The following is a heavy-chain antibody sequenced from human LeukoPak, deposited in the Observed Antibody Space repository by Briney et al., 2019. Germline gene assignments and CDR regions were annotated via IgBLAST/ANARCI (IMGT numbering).Heavy chain of an antibody. Sequence: ASVKVSCKASGYTFTSNYIHWVRQAPGQGLEWMGKIYPRDGSTSYAQKFQGRVTVTRDTSTSTVHMELSGLRSEDTAVYYCARDQEGFDYWGQGTLVTVSS. V-gene: IGHV1-46*01. CDR2: IYPRDGST. CDR1: GYTFTSNY. CDR3: ARDQEGFDY. J-gene: IGHJ4*02.